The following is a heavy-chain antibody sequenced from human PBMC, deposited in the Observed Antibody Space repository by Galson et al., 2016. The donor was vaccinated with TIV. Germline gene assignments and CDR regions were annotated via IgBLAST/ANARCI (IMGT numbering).Heavy chain of an antibody. J-gene: IGHJ4*02. CDR2: IDPSSGGT. V-gene: IGHV1-46*01. CDR3: TRDLGRRREY. CDR1: GYTFTTYY. Sequence: SVKVSCKASGYTFTTYYIHWVRQAPGQGLEWMGVIDPSSGGTTYAQKFQARVTMTRDTSTSTVYMGLSSLKSEDTAVYYCTRDLGRRREYWGQGTLVTVSS. D-gene: IGHD1-26*01.